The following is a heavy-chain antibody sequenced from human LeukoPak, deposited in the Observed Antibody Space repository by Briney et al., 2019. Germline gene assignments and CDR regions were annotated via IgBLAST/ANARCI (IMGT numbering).Heavy chain of an antibody. J-gene: IGHJ4*02. CDR2: ISYDGSNK. D-gene: IGHD4-23*01. CDR1: GFTFSSYA. Sequence: GGSLRLSCAASGFTFSSYAMHWVRQAPGKGLEWVAVISYDGSNKYYADSVKGRFTISRDNSKNTLYLQMNSLRAEDTAVYYCARDRGRVVTYFDYWGQGTLVTVSS. CDR3: ARDRGRVVTYFDY. V-gene: IGHV3-30-3*01.